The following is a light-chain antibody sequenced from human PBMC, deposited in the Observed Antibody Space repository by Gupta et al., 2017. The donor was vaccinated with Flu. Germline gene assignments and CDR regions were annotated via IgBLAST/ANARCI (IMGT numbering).Light chain of an antibody. CDR1: QSLLHSNGYNY. CDR3: MQAVQAPWT. J-gene: IGKJ1*01. Sequence: DTVMTQSPLSLPVTPGEPASISCRSSQSLLHSNGYNYLDWFLQKPGQSPQLLIYLGSNRASGVPDRFSGSGSGTDFTLKISRVEAEDVGVYYCMQAVQAPWTFGQGTKVKIK. V-gene: IGKV2-28*01. CDR2: LGS.